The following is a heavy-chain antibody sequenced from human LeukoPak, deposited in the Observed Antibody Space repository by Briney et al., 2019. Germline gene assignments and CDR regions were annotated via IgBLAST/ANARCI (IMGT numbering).Heavy chain of an antibody. CDR3: ASPRTSCRYTFDY. Sequence: PSETLSLTCAVSVASISNYYWSWIRQAPGKGLEWIGYISTSGSTNYNPSLKSRVSISLDTSNNRFSLNLNFVTAADTAVYFCASPRTSCRYTFDYWAREPWSPSPQ. D-gene: IGHD2-2*01. CDR1: VASISNYY. CDR2: ISTSGST. V-gene: IGHV4-4*09. J-gene: IGHJ4*02.